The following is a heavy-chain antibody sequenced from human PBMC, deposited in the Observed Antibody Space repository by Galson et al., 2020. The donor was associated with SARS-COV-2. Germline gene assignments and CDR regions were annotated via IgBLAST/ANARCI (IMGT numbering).Heavy chain of an antibody. J-gene: IGHJ4*02. V-gene: IGHV1-24*01. CDR1: RYTLTALS. CDR3: AAEAAIFGVVVLRY. CDR2: FDPEDGET. D-gene: IGHD3-3*01. Sequence: ASVKVSCKVSRYTLTALSMHWVRQDPGKGLEWMGGFDPEDGETIYAQKFQGRVTMTEDTSTDTAYMELSSLRSEDTAVYYCAAEAAIFGVVVLRYWGQGTLVTVSS.